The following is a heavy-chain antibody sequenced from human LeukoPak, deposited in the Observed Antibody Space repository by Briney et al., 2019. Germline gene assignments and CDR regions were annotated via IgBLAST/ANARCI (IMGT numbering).Heavy chain of an antibody. D-gene: IGHD4-23*01. Sequence: KASETLSLTCTVYGGSFSDYYWSWIRQPPGKGLEWIGEINHSGTTNYNPSLKSRVTISVDTSKNQFSLKLSSVTAADTAVYYCARDNSVEDTAWWFDPWGQGTLVTVSS. CDR3: ARDNSVEDTAWWFDP. CDR1: GGSFSDYY. J-gene: IGHJ5*02. V-gene: IGHV4-34*01. CDR2: INHSGTT.